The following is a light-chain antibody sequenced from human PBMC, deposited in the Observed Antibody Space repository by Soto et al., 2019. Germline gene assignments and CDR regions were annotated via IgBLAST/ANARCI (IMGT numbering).Light chain of an antibody. CDR3: QQRSSWPIT. Sequence: EIVLTQSPATLSLSPGERATLACRASESMSEYLAWYQQKPGQAPRLLIHAASYRATRIQARFSGSGSGTDFTVANSRPEPEDFAVYYCQQRSSWPITFGEGTRLE. V-gene: IGKV3-11*01. J-gene: IGKJ5*01. CDR1: ESMSEY. CDR2: AAS.